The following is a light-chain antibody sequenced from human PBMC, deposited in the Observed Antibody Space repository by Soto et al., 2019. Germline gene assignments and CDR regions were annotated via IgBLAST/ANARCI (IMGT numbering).Light chain of an antibody. J-gene: IGKJ4*01. CDR3: QQRSNWSLT. Sequence: EIVLTQSPATLSLSPGERATLSCRASQSVSSYLAVYQQKPGQAPSLLIYDASNRATGIPARFSGSGSGTDFTLTISSLEPEDFAVYYCQQRSNWSLTFGGGTKVEIK. CDR2: DAS. CDR1: QSVSSY. V-gene: IGKV3-11*01.